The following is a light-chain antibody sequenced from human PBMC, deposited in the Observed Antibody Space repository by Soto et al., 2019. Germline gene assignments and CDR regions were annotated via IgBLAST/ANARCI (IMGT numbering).Light chain of an antibody. Sequence: DIQMTQSPSTLSASVGDRVTITCRASQSISSWLAWYQQKPGKAPKLLIYKASTLESGVPSRFSGSGSGTEFTLPISSLQPDDFAAYYCQQSSTFGPGTKVDIK. CDR3: QQSST. V-gene: IGKV1-5*03. CDR2: KAS. CDR1: QSISSW. J-gene: IGKJ3*01.